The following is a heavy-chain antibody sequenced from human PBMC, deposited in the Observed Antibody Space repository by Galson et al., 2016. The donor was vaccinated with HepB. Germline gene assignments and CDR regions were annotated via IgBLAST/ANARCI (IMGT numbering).Heavy chain of an antibody. V-gene: IGHV3-74*01. D-gene: IGHD6-6*01. CDR1: GFTFVNYW. Sequence: SLRLSCAASGFTFVNYWMYWVRQAPGKGLEWVSRISTDGSRKSYADYVQGRFSISRDKAKNTVSLQINSLRAEDTAVYHCARSKYLDYWGQGTLVTVSS. CDR3: ARSKYLDY. CDR2: ISTDGSRK. J-gene: IGHJ4*02.